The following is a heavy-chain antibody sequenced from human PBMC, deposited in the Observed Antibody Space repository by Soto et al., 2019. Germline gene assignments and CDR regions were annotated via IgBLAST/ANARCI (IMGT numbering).Heavy chain of an antibody. CDR2: IYPGDSDT. D-gene: IGHD6-13*01. J-gene: IGHJ6*02. Sequence: PGESLKISCKGSGCSFTSYWIGWVRQMPGKGLEWMGIIYPGDSDTRYSPSFQGQVTISADKSISTAYLQWSSLKASDTAMYYCARRSDTAGYYYGMDVWGQGTTVTVSS. CDR3: ARRSDTAGYYYGMDV. V-gene: IGHV5-51*01. CDR1: GCSFTSYW.